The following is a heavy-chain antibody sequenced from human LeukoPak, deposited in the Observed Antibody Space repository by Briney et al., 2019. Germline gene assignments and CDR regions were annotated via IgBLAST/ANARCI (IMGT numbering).Heavy chain of an antibody. D-gene: IGHD3-10*01. Sequence: ASVKVSCKASGGTFSSYAISWVRQAPGQGLEWMGGIIPIFGTANYAQKFQGRVTITADESTSTAYMELSSLRSEDTAVYYCASIAALGVYGSMDYWGQGTLVTVSS. CDR2: IIPIFGTA. CDR1: GGTFSSYA. CDR3: ASIAALGVYGSMDY. V-gene: IGHV1-69*13. J-gene: IGHJ4*02.